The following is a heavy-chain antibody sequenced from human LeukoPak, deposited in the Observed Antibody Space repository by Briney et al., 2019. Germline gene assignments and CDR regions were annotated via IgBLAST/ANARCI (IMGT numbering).Heavy chain of an antibody. CDR1: GGSISSGDYY. D-gene: IGHD5-18*01. V-gene: IGHV4-30-4*08. Sequence: SQTLSLTCTVSGGSISSGDYYWSWIRQPPGKGLEWIGYIYYSGSTYYNPSLKSRVTISVDTSKNQFSLKLSSVTAADTAVYYCARAGERGYSYGFDPWGQGTLVTVSS. CDR2: IYYSGST. J-gene: IGHJ5*02. CDR3: ARAGERGYSYGFDP.